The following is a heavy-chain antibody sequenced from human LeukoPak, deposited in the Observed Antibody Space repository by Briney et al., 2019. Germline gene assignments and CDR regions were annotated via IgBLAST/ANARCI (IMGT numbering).Heavy chain of an antibody. D-gene: IGHD6-19*01. CDR1: GITFGTYA. Sequence: GGSLRLCCAASGITFGTYAMDWVRQARGKGVEWASSVSGSGVGTYCADCVKGRFTISRDNSKNTLFLQMNNLRAEDAAVYYCATSSDWPYYFHYWGQGTLVTVSS. CDR3: ATSSDWPYYFHY. J-gene: IGHJ4*02. V-gene: IGHV3-23*01. CDR2: VSGSGVGT.